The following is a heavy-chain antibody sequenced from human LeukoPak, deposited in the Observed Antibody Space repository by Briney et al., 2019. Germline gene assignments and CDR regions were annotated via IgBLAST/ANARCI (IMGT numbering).Heavy chain of an antibody. CDR1: GGSFSGYY. CDR3: ARRYCSGSVCYHYYYYMDV. D-gene: IGHD2-8*02. Sequence: PSETLSLTCAVYGGSFSGYYWSWIRQPPGKGLEWIGEINHSGSTNYNPSLKSRVTISVDTSKNQFSLKPSSVTAADTAVYYCARRYCSGSVCYHYYYYMDVWGEGTTVTVSS. CDR2: INHSGST. J-gene: IGHJ6*03. V-gene: IGHV4-34*01.